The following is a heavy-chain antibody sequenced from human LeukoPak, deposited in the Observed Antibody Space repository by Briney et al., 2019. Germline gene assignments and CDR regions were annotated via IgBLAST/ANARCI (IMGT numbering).Heavy chain of an antibody. CDR3: AKLTVDDSSGFFVAY. D-gene: IGHD3-22*01. CDR2: IRYDGSNK. J-gene: IGHJ4*02. Sequence: GGSLRLSCAASGFTFSSYGMHWVRQAPGKGLEWVAFIRYDGSNKYYADSVKGRFTISRDNSKNTLYLQMNSLRAEDTAVYYFAKLTVDDSSGFFVAYWGQGTLVTVSS. V-gene: IGHV3-30*02. CDR1: GFTFSSYG.